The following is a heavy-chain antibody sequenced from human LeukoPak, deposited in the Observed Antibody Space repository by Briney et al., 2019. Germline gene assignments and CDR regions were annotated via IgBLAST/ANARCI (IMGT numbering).Heavy chain of an antibody. CDR3: ARLVEDIVVVVAASFDY. CDR1: SGSISSSSYY. J-gene: IGHJ4*02. CDR2: IYYSGST. D-gene: IGHD2-15*01. V-gene: IGHV4-39*01. Sequence: SETLSLTCTVSSGSISSSSYYWGWIRQPPGKGLEWIGSIYYSGSTYYNPSLKSRVTISVDTSKNQFSLKLSSVTAADTAVYYCARLVEDIVVVVAASFDYWGQGTLVTVPS.